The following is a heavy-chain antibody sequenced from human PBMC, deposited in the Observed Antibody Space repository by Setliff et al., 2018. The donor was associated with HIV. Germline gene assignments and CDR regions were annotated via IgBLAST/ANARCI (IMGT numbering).Heavy chain of an antibody. V-gene: IGHV3-21*01. CDR2: ISSSSSYI. J-gene: IGHJ4*02. CDR3: ARARGSPTSYFDY. Sequence: GESLKISCAASGFTFSSYAMHWVRQAPGKGLEWVSCISSSSSYIYYADSVKGRFTISRDNAKNSLYLQMNSLRAEDTAVYYCARARGSPTSYFDYWGQGTLVTVSS. D-gene: IGHD1-26*01. CDR1: GFTFSSYA.